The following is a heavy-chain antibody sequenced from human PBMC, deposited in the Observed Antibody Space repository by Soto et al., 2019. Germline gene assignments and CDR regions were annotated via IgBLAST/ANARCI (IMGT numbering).Heavy chain of an antibody. J-gene: IGHJ4*02. V-gene: IGHV3-74*01. Sequence: EVQLLESGGGLVQPGGTLTLSCAASGFTLSHYWMHWVRQAPGRGLVWVSRVNYDGTSEHYADSVKGRFTISRDNAKNTLYLQMSSLRAEDTAIYYCVRSSSGCFDHWGQGAVVTVSS. CDR2: VNYDGTSE. D-gene: IGHD5-18*01. CDR3: VRSSSGCFDH. CDR1: GFTLSHYW.